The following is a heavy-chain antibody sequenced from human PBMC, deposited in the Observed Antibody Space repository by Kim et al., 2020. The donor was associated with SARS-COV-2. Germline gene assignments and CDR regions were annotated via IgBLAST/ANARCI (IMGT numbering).Heavy chain of an antibody. CDR3: ARDRRGLRFLNNPWEGEAFDI. D-gene: IGHD5-12*01. V-gene: IGHV3-30*04. CDR2: ISYDGSNK. CDR1: GFTFSSYA. J-gene: IGHJ3*02. Sequence: GGSLRLSCAASGFTFSSYAMHWVRQAPGKGLEWVAVISYDGSNKYYADSVKGRFTISRDNSKNTLYLQMNSLRAEDTAVYYCARDRRGLRFLNNPWEGEAFDIWGQGTMVTVSS.